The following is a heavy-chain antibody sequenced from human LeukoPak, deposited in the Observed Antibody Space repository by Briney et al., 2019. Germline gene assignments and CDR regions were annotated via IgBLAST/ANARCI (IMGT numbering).Heavy chain of an antibody. Sequence: GGSLRLSCEASGFPFSSYSMSWVRQAPGKGLEWASYISGARRTIYYADSVKGRFTISRDNAQNSLYLQMNSLRAEDTAVFYCARGVYGDYSFDFWGQGTLVTVSS. CDR3: ARGVYGDYSFDF. J-gene: IGHJ4*02. D-gene: IGHD4-17*01. CDR2: ISGARRTI. CDR1: GFPFSSYS. V-gene: IGHV3-48*01.